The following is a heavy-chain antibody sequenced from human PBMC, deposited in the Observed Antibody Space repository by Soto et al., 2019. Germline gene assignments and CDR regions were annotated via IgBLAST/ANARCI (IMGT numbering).Heavy chain of an antibody. CDR2: ISGSGGST. J-gene: IGHJ6*02. V-gene: IGHV3-23*01. CDR1: GFTVSDNF. CDR3: AKDKPPQWLTYGMDV. D-gene: IGHD6-19*01. Sequence: PGGSLRLSCAASGFTVSDNFMNWVRQAPGKGLEWVSAISGSGGSTYYADSVKGRFTISRDNSKNTLYLQMNSLRAEDTAVYYCAKDKPPQWLTYGMDVWGQGTTVTVSS.